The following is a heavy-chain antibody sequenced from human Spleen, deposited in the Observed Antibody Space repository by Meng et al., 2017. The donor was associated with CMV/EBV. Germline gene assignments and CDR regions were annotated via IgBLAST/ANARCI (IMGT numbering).Heavy chain of an antibody. J-gene: IGHJ5*02. CDR2: ISTYNGNT. D-gene: IGHD3-3*01. Sequence: ASVKVSCKGSGYTFTTHGIIWVRQAPGQRPEWMGWISTYNGNTKNAQKFQGRVTLTTDTSASTAYMELRSLRTDDTAVYYCARAYDFWRGHFCIDPWGQGTLVTVS. CDR1: GYTFTTHG. V-gene: IGHV1-18*01. CDR3: ARAYDFWRGHFCIDP.